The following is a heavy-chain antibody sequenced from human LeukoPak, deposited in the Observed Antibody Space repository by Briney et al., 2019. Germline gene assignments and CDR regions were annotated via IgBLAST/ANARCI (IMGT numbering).Heavy chain of an antibody. Sequence: ASVKVSCKASGYTFTSYYMHWVRQAPGQGLEWMGWINTNTGNPTYAQGFTGRFVFSLDTSVSTAYLQISSLKAEDTAVYYCARVRPKGYNYYDSSGYDVLGYWGQGTLVTVSS. J-gene: IGHJ4*02. D-gene: IGHD3-22*01. V-gene: IGHV7-4-1*02. CDR1: GYTFTSYY. CDR2: INTNTGNP. CDR3: ARVRPKGYNYYDSSGYDVLGY.